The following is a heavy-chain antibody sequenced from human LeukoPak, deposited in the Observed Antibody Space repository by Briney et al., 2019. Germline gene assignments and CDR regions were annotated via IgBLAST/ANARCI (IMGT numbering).Heavy chain of an antibody. J-gene: IGHJ4*02. CDR1: GFTFSTYE. CDR3: VTSGLYDY. CDR2: ISSSGGII. Sequence: PGGSLRLSCAASGFTFSTYEMNWVRQPPGKGLEWISYISSSGGIIYYADSVKGRFTISRDNAKKSLYLQMNSLRAEDTAVYYCVTSGLYDYWGQGTLVTVSS. V-gene: IGHV3-48*03. D-gene: IGHD6-19*01.